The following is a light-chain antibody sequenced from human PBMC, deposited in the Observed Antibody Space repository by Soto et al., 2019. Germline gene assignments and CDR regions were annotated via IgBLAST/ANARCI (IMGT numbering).Light chain of an antibody. Sequence: DIQMTQSPSTLSASVGDRVTITCRASQSISSWLAWYQQKPGKAPKLLIYKASSLESGVPSRFSGSGSGTECPLTISSLQPDDFATYYCQQYNSYSRTFGQGTKVEIK. CDR2: KAS. J-gene: IGKJ1*01. CDR1: QSISSW. CDR3: QQYNSYSRT. V-gene: IGKV1-5*03.